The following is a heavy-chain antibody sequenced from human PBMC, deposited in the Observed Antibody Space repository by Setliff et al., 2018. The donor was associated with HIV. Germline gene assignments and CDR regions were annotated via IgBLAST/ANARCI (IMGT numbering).Heavy chain of an antibody. J-gene: IGHJ1*01. CDR1: GGSFSGYY. CDR2: INHSGST. Sequence: SETLSLTCAVYGGSFSGYYWSWIRQPPGKGLEWIGEINHSGSTNYNPSLKSRVSISVDTSKNQFSLKLSSVTAADTAVYYCARLSRIAAVYFQHWGQGTRVTVSS. V-gene: IGHV4-34*01. CDR3: ARLSRIAAVYFQH. D-gene: IGHD6-25*01.